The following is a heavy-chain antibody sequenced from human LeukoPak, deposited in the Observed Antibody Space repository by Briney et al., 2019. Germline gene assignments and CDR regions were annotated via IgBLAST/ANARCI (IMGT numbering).Heavy chain of an antibody. CDR1: GGSISSSSYY. CDR2: IYYSGST. D-gene: IGHD5-18*01. J-gene: IGHJ4*02. CDR3: ARSLDTAMVGY. Sequence: SETLSLTCTVSGGSISSSSYYWGWIRQPPGEGLEWIGSIYYSGSTYYNPSLKSRVTISVDTSKNQFSLKLSSVTAADTAVYYCARSLDTAMVGYWGQGTLVTVSS. V-gene: IGHV4-39*01.